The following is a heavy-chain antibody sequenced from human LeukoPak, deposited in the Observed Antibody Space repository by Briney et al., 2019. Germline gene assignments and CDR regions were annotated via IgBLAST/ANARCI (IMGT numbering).Heavy chain of an antibody. CDR1: GFTFSSYA. D-gene: IGHD3-22*01. CDR3: ARDEDYYDSSGYYDY. Sequence: GGSLRLSCAASGFTFSSYAMSWVRQAPGKGLEWVSGISGNGVNTYHADSVKGRFTISRDNAKNSLYLQMNSLRAEDTAVYYCARDEDYYDSSGYYDYWGQGTLVTVSS. CDR2: ISGNGVNT. J-gene: IGHJ4*02. V-gene: IGHV3-23*01.